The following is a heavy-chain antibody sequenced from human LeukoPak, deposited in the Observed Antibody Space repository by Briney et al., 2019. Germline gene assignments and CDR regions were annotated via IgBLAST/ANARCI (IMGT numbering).Heavy chain of an antibody. Sequence: SETLSLTCTVSGDSISSYYWSWLRQPPGKGLEWIGYIYYSGSTNYNPSLKMRVTISVDTSKNQFTLKLSSVTAADTAVYCCARDRYSSSSGGWFDPWGQGTLVTVSS. CDR2: IYYSGST. D-gene: IGHD6-6*01. CDR1: GDSISSYY. CDR3: ARDRYSSSSGGWFDP. J-gene: IGHJ5*02. V-gene: IGHV4-59*01.